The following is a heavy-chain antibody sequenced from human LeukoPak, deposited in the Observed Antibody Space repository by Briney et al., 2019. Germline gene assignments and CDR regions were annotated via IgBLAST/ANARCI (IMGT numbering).Heavy chain of an antibody. D-gene: IGHD6-6*01. V-gene: IGHV4-59*04. CDR1: GGSISSYY. CDR2: IYYSGST. CDR3: ARHRIAARLDY. Sequence: SETLSLTCTVSGGSISSYYWSWIRQPPGKGLEWIGYIYYSGSTYYNPSLKSRVTISVDTSKNQFSLKLSSVTAADTAVYYCARHRIAARLDYWGQGTLVTVSS. J-gene: IGHJ4*02.